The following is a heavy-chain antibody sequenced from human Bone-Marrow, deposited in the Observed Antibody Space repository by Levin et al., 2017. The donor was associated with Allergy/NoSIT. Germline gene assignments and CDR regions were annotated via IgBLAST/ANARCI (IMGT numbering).Heavy chain of an antibody. CDR1: GFSVSNHY. CDR3: ARGEADDY. CDR2: IYSGGGR. Sequence: GESLKISCAASGFSVSNHYIAWVRQAPGKGLEWVSVIYSGGGRYYAESVKGRFTISRDNCKNTVYLQMNSLRAEDTAVYYCARGEADDYWGQGTLVTVSS. V-gene: IGHV3-53*01. D-gene: IGHD6-13*01. J-gene: IGHJ4*02.